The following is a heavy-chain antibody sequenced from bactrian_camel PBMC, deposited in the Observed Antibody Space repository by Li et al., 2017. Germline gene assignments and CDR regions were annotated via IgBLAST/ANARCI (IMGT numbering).Heavy chain of an antibody. CDR2: ISGSGTGT. D-gene: IGHD1*01. Sequence: DVQLVESGGGLVQPGGSLTLSCAASGFTFSNYDMSWVRQAPGKGLEWVSAISGSGTGTYYAESVKGRFTLSRDNDKNMLYLQLNTLKTEDTAMYYCTAGLDPNYWGQGTQVTVS. J-gene: IGHJ4*01. CDR1: GFTFSNYD. V-gene: IGHV3S40*01. CDR3: TAGLDPNY.